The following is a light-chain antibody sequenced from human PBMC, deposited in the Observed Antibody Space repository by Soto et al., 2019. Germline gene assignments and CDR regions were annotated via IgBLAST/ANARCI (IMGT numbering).Light chain of an antibody. V-gene: IGKV2-28*01. CDR2: LGS. CDR1: QSLLHSNGYNY. CDR3: MQALQTQYT. Sequence: DIVMTQSPLSLPVTPGEPASISCRSSQSLLHSNGYNYLDCYLQKPGQSPQLLIYLGSNRASGVPDRFSGSGSGTDFTLKISRVEAEDVGVYYCMQALQTQYTFGQGTKLEIK. J-gene: IGKJ2*01.